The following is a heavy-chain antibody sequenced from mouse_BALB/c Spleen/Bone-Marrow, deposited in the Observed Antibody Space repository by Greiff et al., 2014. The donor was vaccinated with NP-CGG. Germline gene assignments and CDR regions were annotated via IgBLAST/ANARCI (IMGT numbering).Heavy chain of an antibody. D-gene: IGHD1-1*01. J-gene: IGHJ3*01. CDR3: ARWTFTTVGDGRFTY. CDR1: GFNIKDTY. V-gene: IGHV14-3*02. Sequence: EVQLQQSGAELVKPGASVKLSCTASGFNIKDTYIHWVKQRPEQGLEWIGRIDPANGNAKYDPKFQGKATITADTSSNTVYLHVSSLTSEDTAVYHCARWTFTTVGDGRFTYWGQGTLVTVSA. CDR2: IDPANGNA.